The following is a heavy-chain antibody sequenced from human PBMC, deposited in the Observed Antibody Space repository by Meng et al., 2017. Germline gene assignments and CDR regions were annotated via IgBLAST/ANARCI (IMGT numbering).Heavy chain of an antibody. CDR1: GYTFTSYG. CDR3: ARDVKGTMVRGVISYYYYGMDV. J-gene: IGHJ6*02. V-gene: IGHV1-18*01. CDR2: ISAYNGNT. D-gene: IGHD3-10*01. Sequence: ASVKVSCKASGYTFTSYGISWVRQAPGQGPEWMGWISAYNGNTNYAQKLQGRVTMTTDTSTSTAYMELRSLRSDDTAVYYCARDVKGTMVRGVISYYYYGMDVWGQGTTVTVSS.